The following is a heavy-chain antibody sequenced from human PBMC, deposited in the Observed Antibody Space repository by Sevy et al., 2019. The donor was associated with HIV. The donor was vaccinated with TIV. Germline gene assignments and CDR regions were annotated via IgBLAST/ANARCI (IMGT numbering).Heavy chain of an antibody. Sequence: SETLSLTCTVSGGSISSYYWSWIRQPPGKRLEWIGYIYYSGSTNYNPSLKSRVTISVDTSKNQFSLKLRSVTAADTAVYYCARESYDILPGSRGMDVWRQGTTVTVSS. J-gene: IGHJ6*02. D-gene: IGHD3-9*01. CDR1: GGSISSYY. V-gene: IGHV4-59*01. CDR2: IYYSGST. CDR3: ARESYDILPGSRGMDV.